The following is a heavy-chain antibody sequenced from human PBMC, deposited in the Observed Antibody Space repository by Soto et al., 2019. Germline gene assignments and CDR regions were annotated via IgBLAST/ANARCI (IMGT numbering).Heavy chain of an antibody. Sequence: ASVKVSCRASGYSFTDYHIHWVRQAPGQGLEWLGRINPKSGGTSTAQKFQGWVTMTRDRSISTVYMELTRLRSDDTAVYFCARGHSTDCSNGVCSFFYNHEMDVWGQGTTVTVSS. CDR2: INPKSGGT. D-gene: IGHD2-8*01. CDR1: GYSFTDYH. J-gene: IGHJ6*02. V-gene: IGHV1-2*04. CDR3: ARGHSTDCSNGVCSFFYNHEMDV.